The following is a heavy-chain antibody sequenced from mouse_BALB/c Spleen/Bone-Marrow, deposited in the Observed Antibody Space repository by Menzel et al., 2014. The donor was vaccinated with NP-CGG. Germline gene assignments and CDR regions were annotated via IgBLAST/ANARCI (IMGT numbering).Heavy chain of an antibody. CDR2: IDPANGNT. CDR1: GFNIKDTY. V-gene: IGHV14-3*02. D-gene: IGHD4-1*01. CDR3: ARWEYYAMDY. Sequence: EVQGVESGAELVKPGASVKLSCTASGFNIKDTYMHWVKQRPEQGLEWIGRIDPANGNTKYDPKLQGKATITADTSSNTAYLQLSSLTSEGTAVYYCARWEYYAMDYWGQGTSVTVSS. J-gene: IGHJ4*01.